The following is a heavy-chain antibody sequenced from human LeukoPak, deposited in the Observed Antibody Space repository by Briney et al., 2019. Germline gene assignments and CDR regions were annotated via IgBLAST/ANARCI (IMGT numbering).Heavy chain of an antibody. J-gene: IGHJ1*01. Sequence: SETLSLTCAVSGGSISSGGYSWSWIRQPPGKGLEWIGYIYHSGSTYYNPSLKSRVTISVDTSKNQFSLKLSSVTAADTAVYYCARGRYSSGPFQHWGQGTLVTVSS. CDR1: GGSISSGGYS. V-gene: IGHV4-30-2*01. CDR3: ARGRYSSGPFQH. CDR2: IYHSGST. D-gene: IGHD6-19*01.